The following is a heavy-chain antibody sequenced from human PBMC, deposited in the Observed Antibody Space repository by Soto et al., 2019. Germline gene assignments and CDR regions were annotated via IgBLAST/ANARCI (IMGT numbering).Heavy chain of an antibody. CDR1: GGTFSSYA. Sequence: ASVKVSFKASGGTFSSYAISWVRQAPGQGLEWMGWVRGNNGASNHAQKVQGRITMTLDTSTGVYYMDLRSLRSDDTAIYYCVRDQKYFRVNGNWFDSWGQGTLVTVS. CDR2: VRGNNGAS. V-gene: IGHV1-18*01. D-gene: IGHD2-2*01. J-gene: IGHJ5*01. CDR3: VRDQKYFRVNGNWFDS.